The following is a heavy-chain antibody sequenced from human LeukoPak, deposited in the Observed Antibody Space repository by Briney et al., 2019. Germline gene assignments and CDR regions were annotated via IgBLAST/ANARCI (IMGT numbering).Heavy chain of an antibody. J-gene: IGHJ4*02. CDR2: IYYSGST. V-gene: IGHV4-31*03. CDR1: GGSISSGGYY. Sequence: PSETLSLTCTVSGGSISSGGYYWSWIRQHPGKGLEWIGYIYYSGSTYYNPSLKSRVTMSVDTSKNQFSLKLSSVTAADTAVYYCARLSGSYFFDYWGQGTLVTVSS. CDR3: ARLSGSYFFDY. D-gene: IGHD1-26*01.